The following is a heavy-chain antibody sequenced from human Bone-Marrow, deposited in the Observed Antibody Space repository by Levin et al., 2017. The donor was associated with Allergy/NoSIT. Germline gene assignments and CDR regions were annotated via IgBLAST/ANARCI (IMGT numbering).Heavy chain of an antibody. CDR1: GYNFTNYW. CDR3: ARQDGLSSGMGV. CDR2: ISPRDSHT. J-gene: IGHJ6*02. Sequence: RSGGSLRLSCKGSGYNFTNYWIGWVRQLSGKGLEWMGIISPRDSHTRYSPSFQGQVTISVDKSISNAYLQWSSLKAADTATYYCARQDGLSSGMGVWGQGTTVTVSS. D-gene: IGHD4-17*01. V-gene: IGHV5-51*01.